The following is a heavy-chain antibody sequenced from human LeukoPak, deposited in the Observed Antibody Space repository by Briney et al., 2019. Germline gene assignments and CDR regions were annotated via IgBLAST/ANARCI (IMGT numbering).Heavy chain of an antibody. Sequence: PSETLSLTCTVYGGSISSSSYYWGWIRQPPGKGLEWIVSNYYSGITYYNPSLKSLVTISVETSKNKFSLKLKSVTAGDTAVYYCASGYDSSAYQTFIDYWGQGTLVTVSS. CDR1: GGSISSSSYY. J-gene: IGHJ4*02. CDR3: ASGYDSSAYQTFIDY. V-gene: IGHV4-39*01. CDR2: NYYSGIT. D-gene: IGHD3-22*01.